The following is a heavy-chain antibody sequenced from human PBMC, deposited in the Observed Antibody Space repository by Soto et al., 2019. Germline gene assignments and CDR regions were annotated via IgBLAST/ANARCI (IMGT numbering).Heavy chain of an antibody. D-gene: IGHD3-22*01. CDR2: IYSTEST. V-gene: IGHV4-31*03. J-gene: IGHJ4*02. CDR3: ARSDSSGKTRYYFDH. Sequence: SETLSLTCTVSGGSISSGSYYWTWIRQHPGKGLEWIGYIYSTESTNYNPSLKSRLTISVDMSASQFSLKLSSVTVADTAVYYCARSDSSGKTRYYFDHWGQGTLATVSS. CDR1: GGSISSGSYY.